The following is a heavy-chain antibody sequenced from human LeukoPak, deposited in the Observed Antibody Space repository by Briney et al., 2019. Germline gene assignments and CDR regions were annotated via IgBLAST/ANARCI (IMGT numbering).Heavy chain of an antibody. V-gene: IGHV3-48*02. D-gene: IGHD5-12*01. CDR3: ARPHVQCGYSGFDLDY. Sequence: GGSLRLSCAASGFTFSSYSMNWVRQAPGKGLEWVSYISSSSSTIYYADSVKGRFTISRDNAKNSLYLQMNSLRDDDTAVYYCARPHVQCGYSGFDLDYWGQGTLVTVSS. J-gene: IGHJ4*02. CDR2: ISSSSSTI. CDR1: GFTFSSYS.